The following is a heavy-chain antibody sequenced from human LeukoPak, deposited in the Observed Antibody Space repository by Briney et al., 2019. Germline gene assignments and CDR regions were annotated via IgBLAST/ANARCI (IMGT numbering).Heavy chain of an antibody. V-gene: IGHV3-7*01. CDR2: IKPDGSDQ. J-gene: IGHJ4*02. D-gene: IGHD2-2*01. Sequence: GGSLRLSCAASGFTFSSYWMSWVRQAPGKGLEWVANIKPDGSDQYYVDSVKGRFTISRDNAKNSLYLQMNSLRAEDTAVYYCAKAPVPYCSSTSCYSYFDYWGQGTLVTVSS. CDR3: AKAPVPYCSSTSCYSYFDY. CDR1: GFTFSSYW.